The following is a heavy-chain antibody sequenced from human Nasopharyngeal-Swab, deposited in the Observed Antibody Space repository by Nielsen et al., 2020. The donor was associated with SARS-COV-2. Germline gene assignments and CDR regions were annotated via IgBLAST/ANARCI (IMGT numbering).Heavy chain of an antibody. Sequence: GGSLRLSCAASGFTFSSYRMSWVRQAPGKGLEWVANIKQNGSEKYYVDSVKGRFTISRDNAKNSLYLQMNSLRAEDTAVYYCARDLGYVVRGGPFDYWGQGTLVTVSS. CDR3: ARDLGYVVRGGPFDY. CDR2: IKQNGSEK. D-gene: IGHD3-10*01. CDR1: GFTFSSYR. V-gene: IGHV3-7*01. J-gene: IGHJ4*02.